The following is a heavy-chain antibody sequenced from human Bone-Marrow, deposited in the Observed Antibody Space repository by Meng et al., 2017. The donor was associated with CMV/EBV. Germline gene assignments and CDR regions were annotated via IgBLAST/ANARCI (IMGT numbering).Heavy chain of an antibody. CDR2: MNPNSGNT. V-gene: IGHV1-8*03. CDR3: ARAVTGVFERGLDY. Sequence: ASVKVSCKASGYTFTSYDINWVRQATGQGLEWMGWMNPNSGNTGYAQKFQGRVTITRNTSISTAYMELSSLRSEDTAVYYCARAVTGVFERGLDYWGQGTLVTVYS. CDR1: GYTFTSYD. J-gene: IGHJ4*02. D-gene: IGHD4-17*01.